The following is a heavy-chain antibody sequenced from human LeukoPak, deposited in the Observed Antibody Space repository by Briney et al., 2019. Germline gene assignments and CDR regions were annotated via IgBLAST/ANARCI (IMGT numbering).Heavy chain of an antibody. CDR3: ARGTYYYDSSGYYRRSHFDY. Sequence: PSETLSLTCAVSGGSISSGGYSWSWIRQPPGKGLEWIGYIYHSGSTYYNPSLKSRVTISVDRSKNQFSLKLSSVTAADTAVYYCARGTYYYDSSGYYRRSHFDYWGQGTLVTVSS. V-gene: IGHV4-30-2*01. D-gene: IGHD3-22*01. CDR2: IYHSGST. CDR1: GGSISSGGYS. J-gene: IGHJ4*02.